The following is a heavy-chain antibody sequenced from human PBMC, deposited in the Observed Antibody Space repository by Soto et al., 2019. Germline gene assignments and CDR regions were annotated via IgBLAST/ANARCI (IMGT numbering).Heavy chain of an antibody. CDR2: IIPIFGTA. Sequence: QVQLVQSGAEVKKPGSSVKVSCKASGGTFSSYAISWVRQAPGQGLEWMGGIIPIFGTANYAQKFQGRVTITADXXTXTXFMELSSLRSEDTAVYYCARGNRTETWIQLWSDFDYWGQGTLVTVSS. V-gene: IGHV1-69*12. CDR1: GGTFSSYA. D-gene: IGHD5-18*01. J-gene: IGHJ4*02. CDR3: ARGNRTETWIQLWSDFDY.